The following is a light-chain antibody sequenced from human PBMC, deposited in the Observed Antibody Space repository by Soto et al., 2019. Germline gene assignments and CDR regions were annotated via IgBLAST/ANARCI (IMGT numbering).Light chain of an antibody. CDR2: DAS. Sequence: EIVLTQSPATPSLSPGERVTLSCRASQSVSSYLAWYQQKPGQAPRLLIYDASNRATGIPARFSGSGSGTDFTLTISSLEPEDFAVYYCQQRSNWPPLTFGGGTKVEIK. J-gene: IGKJ4*01. CDR1: QSVSSY. CDR3: QQRSNWPPLT. V-gene: IGKV3-11*01.